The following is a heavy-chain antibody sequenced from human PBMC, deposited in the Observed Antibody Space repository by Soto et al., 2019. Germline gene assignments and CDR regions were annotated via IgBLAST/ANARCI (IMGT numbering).Heavy chain of an antibody. CDR1: GFTFSSYD. J-gene: IGHJ4*02. D-gene: IGHD2-15*01. CDR3: AKGDCSGGRCYRGFDY. CDR2: VSASGSIT. Sequence: VQLVESGGGLVKPGGSLRLSCAASGFTFSSYDMSWVRQAPGKGLEWVSGVSASGSITSYADSAKGRFTISRDNAKNTMFLQMNSLRAEDTAVYFCAKGDCSGGRCYRGFDYWGQGTLVTVSS. V-gene: IGHV3-23*04.